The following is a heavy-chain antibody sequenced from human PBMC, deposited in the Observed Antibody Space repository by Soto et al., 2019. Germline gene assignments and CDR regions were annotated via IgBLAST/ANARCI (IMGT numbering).Heavy chain of an antibody. V-gene: IGHV1-18*01. CDR2: ISAYNGNT. Sequence: QVQLVQSGAEVKKPGASVKVSCKASGYTFTSYGISWVRQAPGQGLEWMGWISAYNGNTNYAQKLQGRVTMTTDTSTSAADMELRSLRSDATAVYYCARGFPETWIQLWSGNWFDPWGQGTLVTVSS. CDR1: GYTFTSYG. CDR3: ARGFPETWIQLWSGNWFDP. J-gene: IGHJ5*02. D-gene: IGHD5-18*01.